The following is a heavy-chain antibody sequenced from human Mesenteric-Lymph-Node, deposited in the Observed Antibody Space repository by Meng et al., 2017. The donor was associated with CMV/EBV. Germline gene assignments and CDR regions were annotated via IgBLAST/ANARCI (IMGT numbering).Heavy chain of an antibody. CDR2: ISSSGSAI. J-gene: IGHJ6*02. V-gene: IGHV3-11*01. D-gene: IGHD3-3*01. Sequence: GESLKISCVASGFSFSDYYMNWIRQAPGKGLEWISHISSSGSAIYYADSVKGRFTISRDTAKNSLYLQINSLRVGDTAVYYCARERITTFGENYGMGVWGQGTTVTVSS. CDR1: GFSFSDYY. CDR3: ARERITTFGENYGMGV.